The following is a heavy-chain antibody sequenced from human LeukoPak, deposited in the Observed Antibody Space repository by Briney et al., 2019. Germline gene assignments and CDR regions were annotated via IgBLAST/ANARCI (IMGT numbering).Heavy chain of an antibody. D-gene: IGHD2-15*01. J-gene: IGHJ5*02. Sequence: SETLSLTCTVSGYSISSDYYCGWIRQPPGKGLEWIGSIYHSGSTYYNPSLKSRVTISVDTSKNQFSLKLSSVTAADTAVYYCARDLEVVAATHWFDPWGQGTLVTVSS. V-gene: IGHV4-38-2*02. CDR3: ARDLEVVAATHWFDP. CDR1: GYSISSDYY. CDR2: IYHSGST.